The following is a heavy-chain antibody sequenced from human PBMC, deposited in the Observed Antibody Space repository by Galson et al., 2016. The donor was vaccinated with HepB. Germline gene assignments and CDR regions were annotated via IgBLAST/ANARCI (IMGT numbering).Heavy chain of an antibody. Sequence: SLRLSCAVSGFTFGNYAMGWVRQTPGKGLEWVSSFSGRGGATNYADSVKGRFTISRDKSKNTLYMQMNSLRAEDTAVYYCAKGGDYDNWGQGTLVTVSS. CDR1: GFTFGNYA. CDR3: AKGGDYDN. CDR2: FSGRGGAT. D-gene: IGHD4-11*01. V-gene: IGHV3-23*01. J-gene: IGHJ4*02.